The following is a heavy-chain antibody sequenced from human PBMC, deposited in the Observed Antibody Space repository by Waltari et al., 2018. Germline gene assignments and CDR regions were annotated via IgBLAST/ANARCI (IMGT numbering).Heavy chain of an antibody. Sequence: EVQLVESGGGLVQPGGSLRLSCAASGFTVSSNYMSWVRQAPGTGLEWVSGIYVGGSTYEADSVKGRVTSSRDNSKNTLYLQMNSLRAEDTAVYYCARDHPRGKDGMDVWGQGTTVIVSS. CDR1: GFTVSSNY. V-gene: IGHV3-66*02. CDR3: ARDHPRGKDGMDV. CDR2: IYVGGST. J-gene: IGHJ6*02. D-gene: IGHD3-10*01.